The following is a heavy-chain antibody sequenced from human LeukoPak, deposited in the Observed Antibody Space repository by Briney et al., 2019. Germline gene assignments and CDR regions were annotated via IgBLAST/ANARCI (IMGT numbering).Heavy chain of an antibody. D-gene: IGHD6-13*01. CDR2: IYYSGST. J-gene: IGHJ4*02. CDR3: ARDETGIAAAGLGY. V-gene: IGHV4-38-2*02. CDR1: GYAISSSYY. Sequence: SETLSLTCTVSGYAISSSYYWGWIRQPPGKGLEWIGSIYYSGSTYYNPSLKSRVTISVDTSKNQFSLKLSSVTAADTAVYYCARDETGIAAAGLGYWGQGTLVTVSS.